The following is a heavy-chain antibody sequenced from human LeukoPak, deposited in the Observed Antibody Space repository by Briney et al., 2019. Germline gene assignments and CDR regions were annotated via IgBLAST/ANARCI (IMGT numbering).Heavy chain of an antibody. V-gene: IGHV1-46*01. J-gene: IGHJ4*02. Sequence: ASVTVSCKASGYTFTSYYMHWVRQAPGQGLEWMGIINPSGGSTSYAQKFQGRVTMTRDTSTSTVYVELSSLRSEDTAVYYCASDPPIAAAGHWGQGTLVTVSS. CDR2: INPSGGST. CDR1: GYTFTSYY. D-gene: IGHD6-13*01. CDR3: ASDPPIAAAGH.